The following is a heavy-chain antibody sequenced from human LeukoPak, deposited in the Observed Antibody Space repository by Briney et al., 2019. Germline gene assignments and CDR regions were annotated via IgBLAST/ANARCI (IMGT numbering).Heavy chain of an antibody. CDR2: ISDSGTIT. CDR1: GFAFSSQA. Sequence: PGGSLRLSCAASGFAFSSQAMGWVRQAPGEGLEWVSVISDSGTITYYADSVKGRFTISRDNSKNTLFLQMNSLRAEDTAIYYCANDARRTSGWYFFDYWGQGKRVTVSS. CDR3: ANDARRTSGWYFFDY. D-gene: IGHD6-19*01. J-gene: IGHJ4*02. V-gene: IGHV3-23*01.